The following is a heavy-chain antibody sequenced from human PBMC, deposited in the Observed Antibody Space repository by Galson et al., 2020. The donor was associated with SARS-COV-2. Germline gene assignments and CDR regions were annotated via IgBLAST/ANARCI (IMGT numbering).Heavy chain of an antibody. CDR2: LHPNSGCT. J-gene: IGHJ4*02. V-gene: IGHV1-2*02. CDR3: MASGVDDSGSFSFFDC. CDR1: GYTFTGYY. D-gene: IGHD3-10*01. Sequence: GESLKISCKASGYTFTGYYMHWVRQAPGQGLEWMGWLHPNSGCTNSTQKFQGRTTMTRDTSISTAYMELSRLRSDDTAVYYCMASGVDDSGSFSFFDCWGQGTLVTVSS.